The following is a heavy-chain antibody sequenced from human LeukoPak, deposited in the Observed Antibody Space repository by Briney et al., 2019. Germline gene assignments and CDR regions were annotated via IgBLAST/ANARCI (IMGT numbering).Heavy chain of an antibody. D-gene: IGHD2-21*01. V-gene: IGHV3-48*03. Sequence: GGSLRLSCTVSLFTFSVYEMNSVRQAPGKGLEWVSYISSSSSTIYYADSVKGRFTVSRDNAKNSLYLQMNSLRAEDTAVYYCARDSQRGSDDCFDMWGQGTLVTVSS. CDR3: ARDSQRGSDDCFDM. J-gene: IGHJ3*02. CDR2: ISSSSSTI. CDR1: LFTFSVYE.